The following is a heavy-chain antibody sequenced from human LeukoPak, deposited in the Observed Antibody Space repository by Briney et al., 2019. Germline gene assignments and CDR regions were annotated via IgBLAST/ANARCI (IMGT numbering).Heavy chain of an antibody. CDR2: INHSGST. CDR3: ARGKPQYYDILGGYQPYFDY. Sequence: PSETLSLTCAVYGGSFSGYYWSWIRQPPGKGLEWIGEINHSGSTNYNPSLKSRVTISVDTSKNQFSLKLSSVTAADTAVYYCARGKPQYYDILGGYQPYFDYWGQGTLVTVSS. J-gene: IGHJ4*02. CDR1: GGSFSGYY. D-gene: IGHD3-9*01. V-gene: IGHV4-34*01.